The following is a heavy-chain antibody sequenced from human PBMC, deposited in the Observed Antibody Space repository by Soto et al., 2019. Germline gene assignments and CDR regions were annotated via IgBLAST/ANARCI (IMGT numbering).Heavy chain of an antibody. CDR3: AKYFFVHYGSGSYYNH. Sequence: EVQLLESGGGLVQRGGSLRLSCAASGFTFSSHAMSWVRQAPGKGLEWVSAITGSGGSTYYADSVKGRFTISRDNSKNTLYLHMNSLRAEDTAAYYCAKYFFVHYGSGSYYNHWGQGTLVTVSS. CDR1: GFTFSSHA. V-gene: IGHV3-23*01. J-gene: IGHJ5*02. CDR2: ITGSGGST. D-gene: IGHD3-10*01.